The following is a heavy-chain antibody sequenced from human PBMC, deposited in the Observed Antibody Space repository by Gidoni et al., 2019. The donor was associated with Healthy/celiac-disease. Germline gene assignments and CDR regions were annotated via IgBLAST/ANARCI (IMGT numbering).Heavy chain of an antibody. Sequence: EVQLLESGGGLVQPGGSLRLSCAASGFTFRSYALSWVRQAPGKGLEWVSAISGSGGSTYYADSVKGRFTISRDNSKNTLYLQMNSLRAEDTAVYYCAKRGSSALVGVVWFDPWGQGTLVTVSS. V-gene: IGHV3-23*01. D-gene: IGHD6-13*01. CDR1: GFTFRSYA. CDR2: ISGSGGST. J-gene: IGHJ5*02. CDR3: AKRGSSALVGVVWFDP.